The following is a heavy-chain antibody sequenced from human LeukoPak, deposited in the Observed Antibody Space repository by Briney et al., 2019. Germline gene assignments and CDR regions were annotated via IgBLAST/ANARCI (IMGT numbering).Heavy chain of an antibody. J-gene: IGHJ4*02. Sequence: SQTLSLTCTVSGNSISSGDNYWSWIRQPAGKGLEWTGRIYTSGSTNYNPSLKSRVTLSGDTSKNQFSLRLSSVTAADTAVYYCARASYSYDINGWVPFDYWGQGTLVTVSS. CDR3: ARASYSYDINGWVPFDY. V-gene: IGHV4-61*02. CDR2: IYTSGST. D-gene: IGHD3-22*01. CDR1: GNSISSGDNY.